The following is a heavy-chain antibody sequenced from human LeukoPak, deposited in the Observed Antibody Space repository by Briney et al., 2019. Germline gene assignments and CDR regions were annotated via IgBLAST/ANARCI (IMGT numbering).Heavy chain of an antibody. CDR3: ARAPYTSGWYFAFDY. Sequence: RTGGSLRLSCVASGFSFSSHAMHWVRQAPGKGLEWVALISYEGSKQDYADSVKGRFTISRDNSQNTLYLEINSLRTEDAAVYYCARAPYTSGWYFAFDYWGQGTLVTVSS. D-gene: IGHD6-19*01. CDR1: GFSFSSHA. V-gene: IGHV3-30-3*01. J-gene: IGHJ4*02. CDR2: ISYEGSKQ.